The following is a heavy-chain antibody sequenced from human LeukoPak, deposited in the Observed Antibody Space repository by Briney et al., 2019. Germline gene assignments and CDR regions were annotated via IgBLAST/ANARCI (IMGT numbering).Heavy chain of an antibody. CDR1: GFTFSIYA. CDR2: IRGSGGNT. D-gene: IGHD3-3*01. V-gene: IGHV3-23*01. J-gene: IGHJ4*02. Sequence: QAGGSLRLSCAASGFTFSIYAMSWVRQAPGKGLEWVSAIRGSGGNTYYADSVKGRFTISRDNSKNTLYLQMKSLRAEDTAVYYCAKAKITIFGGNDYWGQGTLVTVSS. CDR3: AKAKITIFGGNDY.